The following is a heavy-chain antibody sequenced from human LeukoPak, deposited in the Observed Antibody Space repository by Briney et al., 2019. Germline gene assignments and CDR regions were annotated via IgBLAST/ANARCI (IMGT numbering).Heavy chain of an antibody. CDR2: IYHSGST. Sequence: SETLSLTCAVSGGSISSSNWWSWVRQPPGKGLEWIGEIYHSGSTNYNPSLKSRVTISVDKSKNQFSLKLSSVTAADTAVYYCAHQGVGDYAFDYHFDYWGQGTLVTVSS. CDR3: AHQGVGDYAFDYHFDY. CDR1: GGSISSSNW. V-gene: IGHV4-4*02. J-gene: IGHJ4*02. D-gene: IGHD3-9*01.